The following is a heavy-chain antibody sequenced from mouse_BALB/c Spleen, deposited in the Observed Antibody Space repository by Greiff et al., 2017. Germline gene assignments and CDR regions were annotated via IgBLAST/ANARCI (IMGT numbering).Heavy chain of an antibody. CDR3: ARVYDYDGGFAY. CDR2: IRNKANGYTT. Sequence: EVKVEESGGGLVQPGGSLRLSCATSGFTFTDYYMSWVRQPPGKALEWLGFIRNKANGYTTEYSASVKGRFTISRDNSQSILYLQMNTLRAEDSATYYCARVYDYDGGFAYWGQGTLVTVSA. D-gene: IGHD2-4*01. J-gene: IGHJ3*01. V-gene: IGHV7-3*02. CDR1: GFTFTDYY.